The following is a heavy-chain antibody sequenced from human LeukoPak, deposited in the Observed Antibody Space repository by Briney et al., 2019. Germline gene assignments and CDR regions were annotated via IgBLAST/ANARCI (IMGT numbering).Heavy chain of an antibody. CDR1: GGSISSYY. Sequence: SETLSLTCTVSGGSISSYYWSWIRQPPGKGLEWIGYIYYSGSTNYNPSLKSRVTISVDTSKNQFSLKLSSVTAADTAVYYCARDGIGNWFDPWGQGTLVTVSS. J-gene: IGHJ5*02. V-gene: IGHV4-59*12. D-gene: IGHD1-1*01. CDR2: IYYSGST. CDR3: ARDGIGNWFDP.